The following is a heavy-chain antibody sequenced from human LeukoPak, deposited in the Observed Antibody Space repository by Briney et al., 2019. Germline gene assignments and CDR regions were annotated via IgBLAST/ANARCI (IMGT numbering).Heavy chain of an antibody. V-gene: IGHV4-38-2*02. D-gene: IGHD6-19*01. CDR3: ARDGDSSGWYPFDP. Sequence: SETLSLTCTVSGYSISSGYYWGWIRQPPGKGLEWIGNIYHNGSTYYNPSLKSRVTISVDTSKNQFSLKLSSVTAADTAVYYCARDGDSSGWYPFDPWGQGTLVTVSS. CDR1: GYSISSGYY. J-gene: IGHJ5*02. CDR2: IYHNGST.